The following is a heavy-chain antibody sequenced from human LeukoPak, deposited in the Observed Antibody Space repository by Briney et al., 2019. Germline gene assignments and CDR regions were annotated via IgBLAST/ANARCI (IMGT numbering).Heavy chain of an antibody. D-gene: IGHD1-14*01. J-gene: IGHJ4*02. CDR3: ARTWNHVLDY. CDR1: GYSISSGYD. CDR2: IYHSGST. V-gene: IGHV4-38-2*02. Sequence: SETLSLTCNVSGYSISSGYDWGWIRQPPGKGLEWIGSIYHSGSTYYNPSLKSRVTISVDTSKNQFSLMLSSVTAADTAVYYCARTWNHVLDYWGQGTLVTVSS.